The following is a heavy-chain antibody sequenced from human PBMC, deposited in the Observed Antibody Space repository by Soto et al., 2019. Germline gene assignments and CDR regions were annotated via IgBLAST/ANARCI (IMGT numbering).Heavy chain of an antibody. Sequence: GGSLRLSCAVSGFTFSSYAMSWVRQAPGKGLEWISSISPTGDNTYYANSVRGRFTISRDNSKNTLYLQMNRLRAEDTALYHCAKAMYGDYVAFEYWGQGTLVTVSS. CDR3: AKAMYGDYVAFEY. V-gene: IGHV3-23*01. D-gene: IGHD4-17*01. CDR1: GFTFSSYA. J-gene: IGHJ4*02. CDR2: ISPTGDNT.